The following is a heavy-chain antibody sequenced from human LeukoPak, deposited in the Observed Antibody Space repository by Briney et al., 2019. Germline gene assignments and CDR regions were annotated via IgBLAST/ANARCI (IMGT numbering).Heavy chain of an antibody. CDR1: GGSISSYY. Sequence: SETLSLTCTVSGGSISSYYWSWIRQPAGKGLEWIGRIYTSGSTNYDPSLKSRVTISVDTSKNQISLKLSSVTAADTAVYYCARLVGLGELSLMDYWGQGTLVTVSS. J-gene: IGHJ4*02. CDR3: ARLVGLGELSLMDY. D-gene: IGHD3-16*02. V-gene: IGHV4-4*07. CDR2: IYTSGST.